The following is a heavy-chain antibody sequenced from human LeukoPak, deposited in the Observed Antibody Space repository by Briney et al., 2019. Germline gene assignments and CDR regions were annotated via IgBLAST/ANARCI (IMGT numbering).Heavy chain of an antibody. V-gene: IGHV1-18*01. D-gene: IGHD3-3*01. Sequence: ASVKVSCKTSGYIFTDYGITWVRQAPGQGLEWMGWISAYNGNTNYAQKFQGRFTMTTDTSTTTAYMELRSLSSDDTAVYYCARGAISSHGFDIWGQGTMVTVSS. CDR1: GYIFTDYG. CDR2: ISAYNGNT. CDR3: ARGAISSHGFDI. J-gene: IGHJ3*02.